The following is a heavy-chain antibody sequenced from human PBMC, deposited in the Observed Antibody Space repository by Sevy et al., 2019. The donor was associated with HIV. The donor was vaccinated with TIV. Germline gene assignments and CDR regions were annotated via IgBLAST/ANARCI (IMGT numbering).Heavy chain of an antibody. CDR1: GLTFSSYS. J-gene: IGHJ4*02. Sequence: GGSLRPSFAASGLTFSSYSRNWVRRAPGKGREWVSYISSSGYTIYYADSVTGRFTISRDNVKNSLYLQMNSLRAEDTAVYYCARGPRWYYFDYWGQGTLVTVSS. CDR2: ISSSGYTI. D-gene: IGHD2-15*01. V-gene: IGHV3-48*01. CDR3: ARGPRWYYFDY.